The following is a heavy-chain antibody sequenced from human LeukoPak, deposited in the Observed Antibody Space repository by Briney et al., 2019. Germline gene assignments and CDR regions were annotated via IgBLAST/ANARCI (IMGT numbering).Heavy chain of an antibody. CDR1: GLTISNYW. Sequence: GGSLRLSCAASGLTISNYWMHWVRQAPGKELVWVARINSDGSGTTYADSVKGRFTISRDNAKNTLYLQMNSLRDEDTAVYYCAKGGTTVVDYWGQGTLVTVSS. D-gene: IGHD4-23*01. J-gene: IGHJ4*02. V-gene: IGHV3-74*01. CDR2: INSDGSGT. CDR3: AKGGTTVVDY.